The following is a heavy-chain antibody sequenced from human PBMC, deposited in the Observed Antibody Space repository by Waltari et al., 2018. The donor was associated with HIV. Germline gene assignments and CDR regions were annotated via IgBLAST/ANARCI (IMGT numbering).Heavy chain of an antibody. CDR3: AEWVVGDYYGMDV. D-gene: IGHD1-26*01. CDR1: GYTFTSYG. J-gene: IGHJ6*02. V-gene: IGHV1-18*01. CDR2: ISAYKWNT. Sequence: QVQLVQSGAEVKKPGASVKVSCKASGYTFTSYGISWVRQAPGQGLEWMGWISAYKWNTNDAQKLQGRVTMTTDTSTITAYLERRSLRSDDTAVYYCAEWVVGDYYGMDVWGQGTTVTVSS.